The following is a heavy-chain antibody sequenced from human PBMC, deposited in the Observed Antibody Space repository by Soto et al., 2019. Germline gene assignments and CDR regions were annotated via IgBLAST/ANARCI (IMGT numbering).Heavy chain of an antibody. Sequence: QVQLVQSGAEVKKPGASVKVSCKASGYTFTSYGISWVRQAPGQVLEWMGWISAYNGNTNYAQKLQGRVTMTTDTSTSTAYMELRSLRSDDTAVYYCARGGPEYCSSTSCYGYYYYYGMDVWGQGTTVTVSS. D-gene: IGHD2-2*01. CDR1: GYTFTSYG. CDR2: ISAYNGNT. CDR3: ARGGPEYCSSTSCYGYYYYYGMDV. J-gene: IGHJ6*02. V-gene: IGHV1-18*04.